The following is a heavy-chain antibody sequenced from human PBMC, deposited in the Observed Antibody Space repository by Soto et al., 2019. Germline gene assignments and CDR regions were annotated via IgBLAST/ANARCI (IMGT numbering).Heavy chain of an antibody. CDR2: IDPSDSYT. CDR3: ARRLSSSGWYVGY. V-gene: IGHV5-10-1*01. CDR1: GYIFTSYW. J-gene: IGHJ4*02. D-gene: IGHD6-19*01. Sequence: PVESLKISWKGSGYIFTSYWIRCFLQMRGKVLEWMGRIDPSDSYTNYSPSFQGHVTISADKSISTAYLQWSSLKASDTAMYYCARRLSSSGWYVGYWGQGTLVTVSS.